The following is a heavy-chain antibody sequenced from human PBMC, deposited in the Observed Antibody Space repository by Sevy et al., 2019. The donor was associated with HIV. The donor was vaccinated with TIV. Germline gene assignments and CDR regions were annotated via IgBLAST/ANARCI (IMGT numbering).Heavy chain of an antibody. Sequence: GESLKISCAASRFSFSSYSMNWVRQAPGKGLEWVSHISSSISTIYYADSVKGRFTISRDNAKNSLYLQMNSLRAEDTAGYYCAREGGYTDQGMDVWGQGTTVTVSS. CDR2: ISSSISTI. J-gene: IGHJ6*02. CDR3: AREGGYTDQGMDV. V-gene: IGHV3-48*01. CDR1: RFSFSSYS. D-gene: IGHD5-12*01.